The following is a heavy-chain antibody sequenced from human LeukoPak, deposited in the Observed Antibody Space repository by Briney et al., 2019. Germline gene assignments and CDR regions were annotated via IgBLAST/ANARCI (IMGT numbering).Heavy chain of an antibody. CDR1: GFTVSSNY. CDR2: IYSGGST. V-gene: IGHV3-53*01. J-gene: IGHJ6*03. CDR3: AKYVQFGALGYYYYMDV. D-gene: IGHD3-3*01. Sequence: GGSLRLSCAASGFTVSSNYMSWVRQAPGKGLEWVSVIYSGGSTYYADSVKGRFTISRDNSKNTLYLQMNSLRAEDTAVYYCAKYVQFGALGYYYYMDVWGKGTTVTVSS.